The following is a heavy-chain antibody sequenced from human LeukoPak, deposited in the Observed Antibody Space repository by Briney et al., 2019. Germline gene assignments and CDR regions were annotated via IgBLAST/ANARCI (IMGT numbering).Heavy chain of an antibody. CDR1: GFTFSDYY. D-gene: IGHD1-7*01. J-gene: IGHJ4*02. V-gene: IGHV3-11*04. CDR2: ISSSGSTI. CDR3: ARDPLTGTTYFDY. Sequence: GGSLRLSCAASGFTFSDYYMSWIRQAPGKGLEWVSYISSSGSTIYYADSVKGRFTISRDNAKNSLYLQMNSLRAEDTAVYYCARDPLTGTTYFDYWGPGTLVTVSS.